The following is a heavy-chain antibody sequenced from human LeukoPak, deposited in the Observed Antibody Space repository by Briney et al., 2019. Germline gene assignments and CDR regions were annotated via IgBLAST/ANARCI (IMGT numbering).Heavy chain of an antibody. V-gene: IGHV1-8*01. Sequence: ASVKVSCKASGYTFTSYDINWVRQATGQGLEWMGWINPNSGNTGYAQKFQGRVTMTRNTSISTAYMELSSLRSEDTAVYYCARDDPYYWGSVWFDPWGQGTLVTVSS. CDR3: ARDDPYYWGSVWFDP. CDR2: INPNSGNT. J-gene: IGHJ5*02. CDR1: GYTFTSYD. D-gene: IGHD3-22*01.